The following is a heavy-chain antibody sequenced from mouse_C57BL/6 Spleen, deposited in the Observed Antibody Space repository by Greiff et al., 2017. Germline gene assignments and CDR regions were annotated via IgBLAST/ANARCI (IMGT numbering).Heavy chain of an antibody. V-gene: IGHV14-1*01. CDR2: IDPEDGDT. Sequence: EVQLQQSGAELVRPGASVKLSCTASGFNIKDYYMHWVKQRPEQGLEWIGMIDPEDGDTEYAPKFQGKATMTAATSSNTAYLQLSSLTSEDTAVYYCTTDGSSSYAMDYWGQGTSVTVSS. CDR1: GFNIKDYY. CDR3: TTDGSSSYAMDY. D-gene: IGHD1-1*01. J-gene: IGHJ4*01.